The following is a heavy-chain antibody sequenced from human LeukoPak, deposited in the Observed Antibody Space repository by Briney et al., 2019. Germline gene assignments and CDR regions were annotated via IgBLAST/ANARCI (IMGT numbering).Heavy chain of an antibody. Sequence: SETLSLTCAVYGGSFSGYYWSWICQPPGKGLEWIGEINHSGSTNYNPSLKSRVTISVDTSKNQFSLKLSSVTAADTAVYYCARGPFAPAAKGPFRHWGQGTLVTVSS. J-gene: IGHJ1*01. CDR3: ARGPFAPAAKGPFRH. CDR2: INHSGST. V-gene: IGHV4-34*01. D-gene: IGHD2-2*01. CDR1: GGSFSGYY.